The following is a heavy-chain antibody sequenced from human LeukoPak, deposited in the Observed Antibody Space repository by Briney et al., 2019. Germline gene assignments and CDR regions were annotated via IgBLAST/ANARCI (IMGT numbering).Heavy chain of an antibody. J-gene: IGHJ5*02. D-gene: IGHD2-15*01. CDR2: IYYSGST. Sequence: PSETLSLTCTVSGGSISSSNYYWGWNRQPPGKGLEWIGSIYYSGSTHYNPSLKSRVTISVDTSKNQFSLKLSSVTAADTAVYYCARNESVVVVAPATLRYNYFDPWGQGTLVTVSS. CDR3: ARNESVVVVAPATLRYNYFDP. CDR1: GGSISSSNYY. V-gene: IGHV4-39*01.